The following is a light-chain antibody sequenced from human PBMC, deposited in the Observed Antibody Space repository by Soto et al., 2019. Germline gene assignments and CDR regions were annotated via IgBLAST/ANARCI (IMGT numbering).Light chain of an antibody. J-gene: IGLJ2*01. CDR3: AAWDDSLSGVV. Sequence: QSVLTQPPSVSAAPGQKVTISCSGSSSNIGHNYVYWYQQLPGTAPKLLIYRNNQRPSGVPDRFSGSKSGTSASLAISGLRSEDEADYYCAAWDDSLSGVVFGGGTKLTVL. CDR2: RNN. CDR1: SSNIGHNY. V-gene: IGLV1-47*01.